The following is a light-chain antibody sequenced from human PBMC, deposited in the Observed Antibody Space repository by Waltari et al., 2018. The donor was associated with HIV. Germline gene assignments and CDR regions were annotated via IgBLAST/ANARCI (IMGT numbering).Light chain of an antibody. V-gene: IGKV3-11*01. CDR3: HQRSSWPRT. J-gene: IGKJ2*01. Sequence: DIVLTQSPATLSLSPGERATLSCRASQSVSSHLAWYQQKPGRAPRLLIYEASNRATGIPARFSGSGSGTDFTLTISSLEPEDFAVYYCHQRSSWPRTFGQGTKLEIK. CDR2: EAS. CDR1: QSVSSH.